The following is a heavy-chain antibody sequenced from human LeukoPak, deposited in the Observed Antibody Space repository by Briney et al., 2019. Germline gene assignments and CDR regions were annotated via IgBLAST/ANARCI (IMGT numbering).Heavy chain of an antibody. D-gene: IGHD2-2*01. CDR1: GGSISSSSYY. CDR2: IYYSGST. CDR3: ASEATGVPAAAFDI. J-gene: IGHJ3*02. V-gene: IGHV4-39*01. Sequence: PSETLSLTCTVSGGSISSSSYYWGWIRQPPGKGLEWIGSIYYSGSTYYNPSLKSRVTISVDTSKNQFSLKLSSVTAADTAVYYCASEATGVPAAAFDIWGQGTMVTVSS.